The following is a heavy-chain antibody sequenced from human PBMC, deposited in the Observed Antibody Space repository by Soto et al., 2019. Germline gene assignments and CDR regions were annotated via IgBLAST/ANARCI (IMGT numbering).Heavy chain of an antibody. CDR2: IWYDGSNK. CDR3: ARDSGPQSSSPHDY. V-gene: IGHV3-33*01. CDR1: GFTFSSYG. D-gene: IGHD2-15*01. Sequence: QVQLVESGGGVVQPGRSLRLSCAASGFTFSSYGMHWVRQAPGKGLEWVAVIWYDGSNKYYADSVKGRFTISRDNSKNTLYLQMNSLRAEDTAVYYCARDSGPQSSSPHDYWGQGTLVTVSA. J-gene: IGHJ4*02.